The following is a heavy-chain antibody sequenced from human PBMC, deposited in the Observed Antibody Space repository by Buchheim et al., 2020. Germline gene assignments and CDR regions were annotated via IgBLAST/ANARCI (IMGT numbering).Heavy chain of an antibody. J-gene: IGHJ4*02. Sequence: QLQLQESGPGLVKPSETLSLTCTVSGGSISSSSYYWGWIRQPPGKGLEWIGSIYYSGSTYYNPSLKSRVTISVDTSKNQFSLKLSSVTAADTAVYYCARQPTLTIFGVVRYLYFDYWGQGTL. CDR3: ARQPTLTIFGVVRYLYFDY. CDR1: GGSISSSSYY. D-gene: IGHD3-3*01. CDR2: IYYSGST. V-gene: IGHV4-39*01.